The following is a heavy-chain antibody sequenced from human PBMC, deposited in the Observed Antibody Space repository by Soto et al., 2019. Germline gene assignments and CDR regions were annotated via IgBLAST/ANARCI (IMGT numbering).Heavy chain of an antibody. V-gene: IGHV4-34*01. J-gene: IGHJ3*01. CDR2: MSHSGGT. Sequence: QVHLQQWGAGLLKPSETLALTCAVYGGFVTSGSYYWSWIRQPPGKGLEWNGEMSHSGGTHFNHSLTSRVTKSVEASKNQFTLKMSSVTAADTAMYYCARVERGTATTVVDAFDFWGPGTMVTVSS. CDR3: ARVERGTATTVVDAFDF. D-gene: IGHD1-1*01. CDR1: GGFVTSGSYY.